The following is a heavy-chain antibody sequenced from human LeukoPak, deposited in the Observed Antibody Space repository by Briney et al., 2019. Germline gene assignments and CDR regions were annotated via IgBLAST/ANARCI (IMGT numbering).Heavy chain of an antibody. J-gene: IGHJ3*02. D-gene: IGHD5-24*01. CDR1: GHIFRNYD. V-gene: IGHV1-8*01. Sequence: ASVKVSCKPSGHIFRNYDINWVRQAPGQGLEWMGWMNRENGNTGYAQKFHGRVTMTRHAPTNTAYMELTSLRSEDTAVYFCATPMANTFDAFDIWGQGSRVTVSS. CDR3: ATPMANTFDAFDI. CDR2: MNRENGNT.